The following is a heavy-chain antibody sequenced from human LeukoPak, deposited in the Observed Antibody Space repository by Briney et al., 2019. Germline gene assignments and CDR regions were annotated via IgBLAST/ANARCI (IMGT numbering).Heavy chain of an antibody. CDR3: ARDFSSSSSVYYYYYMDV. Sequence: SETLSLTCTVSGGSISSYYWSWIRQPPGKGLEWIGYIYYSGSTNYNPSLKSRVTISVDTSKNQFSLKLSSVTAADTAVYYCARDFSSSSSVYYYYYMDVWGKGTTVTVSS. V-gene: IGHV4-59*12. CDR2: IYYSGST. D-gene: IGHD6-6*01. J-gene: IGHJ6*03. CDR1: GGSISSYY.